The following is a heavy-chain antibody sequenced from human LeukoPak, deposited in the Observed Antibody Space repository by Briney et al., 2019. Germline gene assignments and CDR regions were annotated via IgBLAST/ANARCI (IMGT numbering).Heavy chain of an antibody. D-gene: IGHD2-2*01. CDR2: IKLDGREG. CDR1: GFTVSTYY. V-gene: IGHV3-7*03. Sequence: PGGSLRLSCAASGFTVSTYYMGCVRQAPGGWLEWVANIKLDGREGYYVDSVKGRFTISRENAKTSLYLKMNSLRAEATAVYYCARDRYCSSANCYGDYWGQGTLVTVSS. CDR3: ARDRYCSSANCYGDY. J-gene: IGHJ4*02.